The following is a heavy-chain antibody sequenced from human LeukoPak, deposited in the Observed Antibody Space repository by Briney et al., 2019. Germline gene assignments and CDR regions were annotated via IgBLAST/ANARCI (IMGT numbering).Heavy chain of an antibody. V-gene: IGHV4-34*01. CDR1: GGSFSGYY. CDR3: ASHEEVATGFSNFDY. D-gene: IGHD5-12*01. CDR2: INHSGST. J-gene: IGHJ4*02. Sequence: SETLSLTCAVYGGSFSGYYWSWIRQPPGKGLEWIGEINHSGSTNYNPSLKSRVTISVDTSKNQFSLKLSSVTAADTAVYYCASHEEVATGFSNFDYWGQGTLVSVSS.